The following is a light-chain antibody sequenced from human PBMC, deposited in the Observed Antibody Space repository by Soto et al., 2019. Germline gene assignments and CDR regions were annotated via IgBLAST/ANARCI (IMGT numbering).Light chain of an antibody. J-gene: IGLJ1*01. CDR2: DDN. CDR3: VSSDSTLRSYV. Sequence: QSVLTQPPSVSAAPAQNGAISCSGSSSNIGGNSVSWYQQLPGTAPKLLIYDDNKRPSGIPDRFSGSKSGTSATLGITGFQIGEEADYYYVSSDSTLRSYVLSTRAMVHVL. CDR1: SSNIGGNS. V-gene: IGLV1-51*01.